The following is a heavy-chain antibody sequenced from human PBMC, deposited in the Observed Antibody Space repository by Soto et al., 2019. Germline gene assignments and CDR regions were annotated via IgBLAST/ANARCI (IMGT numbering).Heavy chain of an antibody. CDR2: IKSKTDGGTT. D-gene: IGHD3-22*01. J-gene: IGHJ4*02. CDR3: TTDSYSTIIIVRFDY. Sequence: GGSLRLSCAASGFTFSNAWINWVRQAPGKGLEWVGRIKSKTDGGTTDYAEPVKGRFAISRDDSNNMVYLQMNSLKIEDTAVYYCTTDSYSTIIIVRFDYWAQRTLVTVSS. CDR1: GFTFSNAW. V-gene: IGHV3-15*07.